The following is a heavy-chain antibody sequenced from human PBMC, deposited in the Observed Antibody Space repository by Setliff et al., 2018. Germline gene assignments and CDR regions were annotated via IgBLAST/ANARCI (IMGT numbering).Heavy chain of an antibody. Sequence: SETLSLTCNVSGDSMYGYYWSWIRQPAGKGLEWIGHIQTSGTTNYNPSLKSRVTISVDTSKNQFSLKLSAVTAADTAVYFCAREDGPNYYYYYMDIWGKGTTVTVSS. CDR1: GDSMYGYY. CDR3: AREDGPNYYYYYMDI. V-gene: IGHV4-4*07. D-gene: IGHD2-8*01. CDR2: IQTSGTT. J-gene: IGHJ6*03.